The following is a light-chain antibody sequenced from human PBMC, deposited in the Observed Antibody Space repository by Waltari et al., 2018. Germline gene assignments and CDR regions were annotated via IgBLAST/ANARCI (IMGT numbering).Light chain of an antibody. CDR1: SSDVGAYNY. CDR3: CSFAGSFWV. Sequence: QSALTQPRSVSGSPGQSVTLSCTGTSSDVGAYNYVSWYQQYPGRAPKVMISDVSKRPSGVPDRFSGSKSGNTASLTISGLQAEDEADYYCCSFAGSFWVFGGGTKLTVL. V-gene: IGLV2-11*01. CDR2: DVS. J-gene: IGLJ3*02.